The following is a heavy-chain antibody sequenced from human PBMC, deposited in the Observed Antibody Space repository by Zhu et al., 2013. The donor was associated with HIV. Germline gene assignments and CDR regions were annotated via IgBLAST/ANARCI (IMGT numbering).Heavy chain of an antibody. J-gene: IGHJ6*02. Sequence: QVQLVQSGAEVKKPGASVKVSCKASGYTFTGYYLYWVRQAPGQGLEWMGWINPNSGGTIYAQKFQGRVTLTRDTSISTAYMDLSRLRSDDTAVYYCAKTLLYCGRATCSAGYGFDVWGQGTTVTVSS. V-gene: IGHV1-2*02. CDR1: GYTFTGYY. CDR3: AKTLLYCGRATCSAGYGFDV. D-gene: IGHD2-2*01. CDR2: INPNSGGT.